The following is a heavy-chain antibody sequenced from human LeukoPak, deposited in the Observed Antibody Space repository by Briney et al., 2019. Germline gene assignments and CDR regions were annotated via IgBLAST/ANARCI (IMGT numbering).Heavy chain of an antibody. D-gene: IGHD2-15*01. J-gene: IGHJ6*03. V-gene: IGHV3-30*02. CDR2: IRYDGSNK. CDR3: AKDRGYCSGGSCATPYYYMDV. Sequence: GGSLSLSCAASGFTFSSYGMHWVRQAPGKGLEGVAFIRYDGSNKYYADSVKGRFTICRDNSKNTLYLQMNSLRAEDTAVYYCAKDRGYCSGGSCATPYYYMDVWGKGTTVTISS. CDR1: GFTFSSYG.